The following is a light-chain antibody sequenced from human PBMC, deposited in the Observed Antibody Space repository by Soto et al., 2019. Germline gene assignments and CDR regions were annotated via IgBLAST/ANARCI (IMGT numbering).Light chain of an antibody. CDR2: EVS. CDR3: SSYTSISTV. Sequence: QSALTQPASVSGSPGQSITISCTGTSSDVGGYNYVSWYQQHPGKAPKLMIYEVSNRPSGVSNRFSGSKSDNTASLTISGLQAEDEADYYCSSYTSISTVFGGGTKLTVL. CDR1: SSDVGGYNY. J-gene: IGLJ2*01. V-gene: IGLV2-14*01.